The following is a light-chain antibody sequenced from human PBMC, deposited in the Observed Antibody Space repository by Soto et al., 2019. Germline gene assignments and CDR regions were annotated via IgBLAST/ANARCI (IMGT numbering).Light chain of an antibody. CDR3: QSYDSSLSGYV. CDR1: SSNIGAGYD. Sequence: SVLTQPPSVSGAPGQRVTISCTGSSSNIGAGYDVHWYQQLPGTAPKLLIYGNSNRPSGAPDRFSGSKSGTSASLAITGLHAEDEADYYCQSYDSSLSGYVFGTGTKVTVL. V-gene: IGLV1-40*01. CDR2: GNS. J-gene: IGLJ1*01.